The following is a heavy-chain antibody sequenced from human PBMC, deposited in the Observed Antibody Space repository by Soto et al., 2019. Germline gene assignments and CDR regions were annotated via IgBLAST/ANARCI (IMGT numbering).Heavy chain of an antibody. Sequence: QVQLVQSGAEVKKPGSSVKVSCKASGGTFSTYTITWVRQAPGQGLEWMGRIIPIIGLINYAQKFQGRVTITADQFTGTAYMELTRPRSDDTAVYYCAGDPDSHYNDSHASSYPWGQGTLVTVSS. J-gene: IGHJ5*02. CDR2: IIPIIGLI. D-gene: IGHD3-22*01. CDR1: GGTFSTYT. CDR3: AGDPDSHYNDSHASSYP. V-gene: IGHV1-69*08.